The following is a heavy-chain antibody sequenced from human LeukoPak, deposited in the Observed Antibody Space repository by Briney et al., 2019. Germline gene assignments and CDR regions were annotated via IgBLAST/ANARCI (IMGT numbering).Heavy chain of an antibody. V-gene: IGHV3-48*03. CDR1: GFTFSIYD. J-gene: IGHJ1*01. CDR3: ASQRGGWGAWLRTILF. CDR2: ISTSGTST. D-gene: IGHD3-22*01. Sequence: PGGSLRLSCAASGFTFSIYDMTWVRQAPGKGLEWISYISTSGTSTNYADSVKGRFTISRENPKNSPYLEMNSLRAEDTAVYYCASQRGGWGAWLRTILFWGEGTLVTVSS.